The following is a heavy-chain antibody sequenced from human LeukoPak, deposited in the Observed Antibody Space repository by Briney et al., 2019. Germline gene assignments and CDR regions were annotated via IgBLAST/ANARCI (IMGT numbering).Heavy chain of an antibody. J-gene: IGHJ5*02. CDR1: GFTFSSYW. Sequence: PGGSLRLSCAGSGFTFSSYWMSWVRQAPGKGLEWVANIKQDGSEKYYVDSVRGRFTISRDNAKKSLYLQMNSLRAEDTGRYYCAGVPRGDNWSDPWGGGTLVTV. CDR2: IKQDGSEK. D-gene: IGHD3-10*01. V-gene: IGHV3-7*01. CDR3: AGVPRGDNWSDP.